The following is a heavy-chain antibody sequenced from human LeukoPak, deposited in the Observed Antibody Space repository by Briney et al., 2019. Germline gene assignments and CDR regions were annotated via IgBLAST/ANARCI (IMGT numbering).Heavy chain of an antibody. CDR2: ISGSGGST. CDR1: GFTFSSYA. J-gene: IGHJ5*02. D-gene: IGHD4-17*01. Sequence: GGSLRLSCAASGFTFSSYAMSWVRQAPGKGLEWVSAISGSGGSTYYADSVKGRFTISRDNAKNSLYLQMNSLRAEDTAVYYCARDSVSGDSLNWFDPWGQGTLVTVSS. V-gene: IGHV3-23*01. CDR3: ARDSVSGDSLNWFDP.